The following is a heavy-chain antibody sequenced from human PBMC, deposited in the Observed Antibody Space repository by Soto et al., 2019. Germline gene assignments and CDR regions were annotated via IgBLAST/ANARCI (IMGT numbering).Heavy chain of an antibody. J-gene: IGHJ4*02. CDR3: ARDLPPLWYSSGWSLFWDY. D-gene: IGHD6-19*01. V-gene: IGHV3-30-3*01. CDR2: ISYDGSNK. CDR1: GFTFSSYA. Sequence: GGSLRLSCAASGFTFSSYAMHWVRQAPGKGLEWVAVISYDGSNKYYADSVKGRFTISRDNSKNTLYLQMNSLRAEDTAVYYCARDLPPLWYSSGWSLFWDYWGQGTLVTVSS.